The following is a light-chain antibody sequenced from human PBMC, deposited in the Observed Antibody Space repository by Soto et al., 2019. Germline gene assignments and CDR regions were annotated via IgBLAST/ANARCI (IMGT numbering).Light chain of an antibody. CDR1: SSDVGSYNL. CDR2: EVS. Sequence: QSALTQPASVSGSPGQSITISCTGTSSDVGSYNLVSWYQQHPGKAPKLMIYEVSKRPSGVSNRFSGSKSGNTASLTISGLQAEDEADYYCCSYAGSSIEVFGGGTKL. J-gene: IGLJ3*02. V-gene: IGLV2-23*02. CDR3: CSYAGSSIEV.